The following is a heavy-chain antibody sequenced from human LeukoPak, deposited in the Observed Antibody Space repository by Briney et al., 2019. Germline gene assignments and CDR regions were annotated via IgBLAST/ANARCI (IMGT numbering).Heavy chain of an antibody. CDR2: IYPSGTT. J-gene: IGHJ6*03. Sequence: SETLSLTCIVSGGSISSSYWSWIRQPAGKGLEWIGRIYPSGTTNYNPSLKGRVTMSVDTSKNQFSLKVSSVTAADTAVYYCARGDSSTSGAAYYYYYMDVWGKGTTVTVS. CDR3: ARGDSSTSGAAYYYYYMDV. CDR1: GGSISSSY. D-gene: IGHD2-2*01. V-gene: IGHV4-4*07.